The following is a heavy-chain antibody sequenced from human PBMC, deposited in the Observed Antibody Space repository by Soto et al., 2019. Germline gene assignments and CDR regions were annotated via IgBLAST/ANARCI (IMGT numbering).Heavy chain of an antibody. J-gene: IGHJ6*02. CDR1: GGSISSYY. D-gene: IGHD6-19*01. CDR2: IYYSGST. V-gene: IGHV4-59*01. Sequence: QVQLQESGPGLVKPSETLSLTCTVSGGSISSYYWSWIRQPPGKGLEWIGYIYYSGSTNYNPSLKSRVTISVDTSKNQFSLKLSSVTAADTAVYYCARGQPGPVGTVAGPLPYYYYGMDVWGQGTTVTVSS. CDR3: ARGQPGPVGTVAGPLPYYYYGMDV.